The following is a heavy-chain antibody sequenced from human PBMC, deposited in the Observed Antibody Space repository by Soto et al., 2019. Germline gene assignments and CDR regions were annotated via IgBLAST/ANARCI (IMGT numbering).Heavy chain of an antibody. CDR1: GGSISSSSYY. V-gene: IGHV4-39*01. CDR2: IYYSGST. CDR3: ARPLSAYCTNGVCYQNNWFDP. Sequence: PSETLSLTCTVSGGSISSSSYYWGWIRQPPGKGLEWIGSIYYSGSTYYNPSLKSRVTISVDTSKNQFSLKLSSVTAADTAVYYCARPLSAYCTNGVCYQNNWFDPWGQGTLVTV. J-gene: IGHJ5*02. D-gene: IGHD2-8*01.